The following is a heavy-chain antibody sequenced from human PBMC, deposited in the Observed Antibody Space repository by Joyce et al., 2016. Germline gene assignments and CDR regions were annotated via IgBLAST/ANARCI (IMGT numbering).Heavy chain of an antibody. V-gene: IGHV4-59*11. J-gene: IGHJ6*02. CDR2: IDNIGST. CDR1: GSSISSHY. CDR3: ARVHHPRGNYYAMDV. Sequence: QVQLQESGPGLVKPSETLSLTCIVSGSSISSHYWTWIRQPPGKGLEYIGHIDNIGSTNYKPSLGSRITISVDTSKNHLSLQLSSVTAADTAVYYCARVHHPRGNYYAMDVWGQGTTVTVSS.